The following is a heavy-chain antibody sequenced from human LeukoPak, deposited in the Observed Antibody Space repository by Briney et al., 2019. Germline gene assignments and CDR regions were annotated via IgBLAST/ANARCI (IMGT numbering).Heavy chain of an antibody. Sequence: PSETLSLTCTVSGGSISSGGYCWSWIRQHPGKGLEWIGYIYYSGSTYYNPSLKSRVTISVDTSKNQFSLKLSSVTAADTAVYYCARVAHYDSSGSRPLDAFDIWGQGTMVTVSS. V-gene: IGHV4-31*03. CDR2: IYYSGST. CDR3: ARVAHYDSSGSRPLDAFDI. CDR1: GGSISSGGYC. J-gene: IGHJ3*02. D-gene: IGHD3-22*01.